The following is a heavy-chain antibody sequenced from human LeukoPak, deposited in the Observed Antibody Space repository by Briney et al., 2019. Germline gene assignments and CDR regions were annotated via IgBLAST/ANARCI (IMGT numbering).Heavy chain of an antibody. V-gene: IGHV1-2*02. J-gene: IGHJ3*02. CDR2: INPNSGGT. D-gene: IGHD3-16*02. CDR3: ARISPLDAFDI. Sequence: ASVKVSCKASGGTFSSYAISWVRQAPGQGLEWMGWINPNSGGTNYAQKFQGRVTMTRDTSISTAYMELSRLRSDDTAVYYCARISPLDAFDIWGQGTMVTVSS. CDR1: GGTFSSYA.